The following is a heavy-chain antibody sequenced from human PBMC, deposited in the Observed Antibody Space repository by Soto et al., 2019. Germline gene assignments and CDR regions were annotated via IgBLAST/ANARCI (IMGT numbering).Heavy chain of an antibody. CDR3: ARDGVAAGNINFDY. Sequence: QVHLVQSGAEVKKPGASVKVSCKASGYMFTKSAMHWVRQAPGQRLEWMGWISGDSGNTKYSPKLQDRVTITRDTSASTAYMELSSLRSEDTALYHCARDGVAAGNINFDYWGQGTLVTVSS. D-gene: IGHD6-19*01. CDR2: ISGDSGNT. V-gene: IGHV1-3*01. J-gene: IGHJ4*01. CDR1: GYMFTKSA.